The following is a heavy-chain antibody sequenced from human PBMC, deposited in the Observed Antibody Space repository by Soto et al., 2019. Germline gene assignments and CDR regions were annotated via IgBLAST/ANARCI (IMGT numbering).Heavy chain of an antibody. V-gene: IGHV1-69*13. CDR3: ARRETILRNNWFDP. Sequence: ASVKVSCKASGGTFSSYDISWVRQAPGQGLEWMGGIIPIFGTANYAQKFQGRVTITADESTSTAYMELSSLRSEDTAVYYCARRETILRNNWFDPWGQGTLVTVSS. CDR1: GGTFSSYD. CDR2: IIPIFGTA. J-gene: IGHJ5*02. D-gene: IGHD4-17*01.